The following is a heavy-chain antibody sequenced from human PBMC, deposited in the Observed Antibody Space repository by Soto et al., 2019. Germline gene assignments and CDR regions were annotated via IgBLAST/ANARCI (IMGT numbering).Heavy chain of an antibody. D-gene: IGHD3-3*01. CDR2: TYYRSKWYN. Sequence: SQTLSLTCAISGDSVSSKSAAWNWIRQSTSRGLEWLGRTYYRSKWYNDYAVSVKRRITINPDTSKNQFSLQLNSVTPEDTAVYYCARDLVTIFGVVIDYYYYRRYVWGQVTTVTVA. V-gene: IGHV6-1*01. CDR1: GDSVSSKSAA. J-gene: IGHJ6*02. CDR3: ARDLVTIFGVVIDYYYYRRYV.